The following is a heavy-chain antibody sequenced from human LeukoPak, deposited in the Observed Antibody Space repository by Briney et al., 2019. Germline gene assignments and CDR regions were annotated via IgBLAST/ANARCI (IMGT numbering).Heavy chain of an antibody. V-gene: IGHV3-30*02. CDR1: GFTFSSYG. J-gene: IGHJ3*02. CDR2: IRYDGSNK. CDR3: AKEFGFGELPSSDAFDI. Sequence: PGGSLRLSCAASGFTFSSYGMHWVRQAPGKGLEWVAFIRYDGSNKYYADSVKGRFTISRDNSKNTLYLQMNSLRAEDTAVYYCAKEFGFGELPSSDAFDIWGQGTMVTVSS. D-gene: IGHD3-10*01.